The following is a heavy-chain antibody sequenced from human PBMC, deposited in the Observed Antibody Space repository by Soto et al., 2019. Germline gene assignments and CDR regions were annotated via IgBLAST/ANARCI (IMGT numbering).Heavy chain of an antibody. CDR3: ARTMGLERRTPFYYMDV. CDR2: ISAYTGNT. D-gene: IGHD1-1*01. V-gene: IGHV1-18*01. J-gene: IGHJ6*03. CDR1: GYTFTSYG. Sequence: QVQLVQSGAEVKKPGAAVKVSCKASGYTFTSYGISWVRQAPGQGLAWMGWISAYTGNTNYAQKLQGRVTMTTDISTSTAYMELRSLRSDDTAVYYCARTMGLERRTPFYYMDVWGKGTTVTVSS.